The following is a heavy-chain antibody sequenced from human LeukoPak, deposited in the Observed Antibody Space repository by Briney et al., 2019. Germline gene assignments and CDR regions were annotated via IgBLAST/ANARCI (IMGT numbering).Heavy chain of an antibody. V-gene: IGHV4-38-2*02. CDR2: IYHSGST. Sequence: SETLSLTCTVSGYSISSGYYWGWIRRPPGKGLEWIGSIYHSGSTYYNPSLKSRVTISVDTSKNQFSLKLSSVTAADTAVYYCARGPTVVTQFDYWGQGTLVTVSS. CDR1: GYSISSGYY. D-gene: IGHD4-23*01. J-gene: IGHJ4*02. CDR3: ARGPTVVTQFDY.